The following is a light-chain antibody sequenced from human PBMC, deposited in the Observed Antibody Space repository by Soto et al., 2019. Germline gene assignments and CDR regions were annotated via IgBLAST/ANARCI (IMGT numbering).Light chain of an antibody. CDR3: QQYGSSRT. Sequence: EIVLTQSPGTLSLSPGERATLSCRASQSVSSSYLAWYQQKPGQAPRLLIYGASSRATGIPDRYSGSASRPDSTLSISRLEPDEFPVDCCQQYGSSRTFGQGPKVAMK. J-gene: IGKJ1*01. CDR2: GAS. CDR1: QSVSSSY. V-gene: IGKV3-20*01.